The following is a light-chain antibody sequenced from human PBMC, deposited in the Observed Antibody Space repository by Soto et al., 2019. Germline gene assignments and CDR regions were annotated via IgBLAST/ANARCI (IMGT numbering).Light chain of an antibody. J-gene: IGKJ1*01. V-gene: IGKV3-15*01. CDR1: QSVSSN. CDR3: QQYNDWPLT. CDR2: GAS. Sequence: ELVMTQSPATLSVSPGERATLSWRASQSVSSNLAWYQQKPGQAPRLLIYGASTRATGIPARFSGTGSGTEFTLTISSLQSEDFALYYCQQYNDWPLTFGQGTKVDIK.